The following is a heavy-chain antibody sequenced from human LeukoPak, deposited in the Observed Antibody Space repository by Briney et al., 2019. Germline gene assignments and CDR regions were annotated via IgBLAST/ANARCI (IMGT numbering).Heavy chain of an antibody. CDR1: GFTFGGSA. V-gene: IGHV3-33*08. J-gene: IGHJ6*02. D-gene: IGHD3-3*01. Sequence: GGSLRLSCAASGFTFGGSAMHWVRQAPGKGLEWVAVIWYDGSNKYYADSVKGRFTISRDNPKNTLYLQMNSLRAEDTAVYYCARGRYYDFWSGYSSPDGMDVWGQGTTVTVSS. CDR2: IWYDGSNK. CDR3: ARGRYYDFWSGYSSPDGMDV.